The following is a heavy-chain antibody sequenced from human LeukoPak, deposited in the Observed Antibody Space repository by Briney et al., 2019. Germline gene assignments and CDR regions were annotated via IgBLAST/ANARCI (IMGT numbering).Heavy chain of an antibody. CDR1: GYTFTSYA. CDR3: ARDLAPYSSGWYYFDY. CDR2: INAGNGNT. Sequence: ASVKVSCKASGYTFTSYAMHWVRQAPGQRLEWMGWINAGNGNTKYSQKFQGRVTITRDTSASTAYMELSSLRSEDTAVYYCARDLAPYSSGWYYFDYWGQGTLVTVSS. D-gene: IGHD6-19*01. J-gene: IGHJ4*02. V-gene: IGHV1-3*01.